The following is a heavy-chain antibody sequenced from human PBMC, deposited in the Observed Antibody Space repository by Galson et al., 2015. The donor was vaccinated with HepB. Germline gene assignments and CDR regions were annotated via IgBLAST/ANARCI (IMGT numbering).Heavy chain of an antibody. D-gene: IGHD3-10*01. V-gene: IGHV1-46*01. J-gene: IGHJ4*02. CDR2: INPSCGST. Sequence: SVKVSCKASGYTFTNYYMNWVRQAPGRGLEWMGMINPSCGSTSYAQKFQGRVTMTRDTSTSTAYMELSSLRSEDTAVYYCASAHHGGSGIYYLFYWGQGTLVTVSS. CDR1: GYTFTNYY. CDR3: ASAHHGGSGIYYLFY.